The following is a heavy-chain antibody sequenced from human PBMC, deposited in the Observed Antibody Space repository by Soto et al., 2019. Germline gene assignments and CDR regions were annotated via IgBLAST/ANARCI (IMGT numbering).Heavy chain of an antibody. V-gene: IGHV4-39*01. J-gene: IGHJ4*02. Sequence: XGTLSLTCTLSGASITSTTYFGAWIRQPPGKGLEWVGSIYYSGRTYYNPSLRSRVTISVDRSKNQFSLTMSSVTAADTAVYYCAKNLPRTGRFDYWGQGTSVTVAS. CDR2: IYYSGRT. CDR3: AKNLPRTGRFDY. CDR1: GASITSTTYF.